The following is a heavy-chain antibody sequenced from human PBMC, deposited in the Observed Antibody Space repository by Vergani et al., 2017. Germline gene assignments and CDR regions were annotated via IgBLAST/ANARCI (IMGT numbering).Heavy chain of an antibody. CDR2: IYYSGST. Sequence: QVQLQESGPGLVKPSETLSLTCTVSGGSISSYYWSWIRQPPGKGLEWIGYIYYSGSTNYNPSLKSRVTISVDPSKNQFSLKLSSVTAADTAVYYCASKPSGLEPPVYWGQGTLVTVSS. D-gene: IGHD1-1*01. V-gene: IGHV4-59*12. CDR3: ASKPSGLEPPVY. CDR1: GGSISSYY. J-gene: IGHJ4*02.